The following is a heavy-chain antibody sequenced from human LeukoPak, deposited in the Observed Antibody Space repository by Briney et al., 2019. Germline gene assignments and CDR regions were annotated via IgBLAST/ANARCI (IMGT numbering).Heavy chain of an antibody. CDR2: INHSGST. CDR3: ARVRNYDFWSGYLYYFDY. J-gene: IGHJ4*02. D-gene: IGHD3-3*01. CDR1: GGSFSGYY. Sequence: SETLSLTCAVYGGSFSGYYWSWIRQPPGKRLEWIGEINHSGSTNYNPSLKSRVTISVDTSKNQFSLKLSSVTASDTAVYYCARVRNYDFWSGYLYYFDYWGQGTLVTVSS. V-gene: IGHV4-34*01.